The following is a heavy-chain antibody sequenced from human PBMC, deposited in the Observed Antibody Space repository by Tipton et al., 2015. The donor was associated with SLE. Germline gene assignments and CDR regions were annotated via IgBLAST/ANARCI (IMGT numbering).Heavy chain of an antibody. CDR1: GGSISTYY. CDR3: ARQLDGVDY. V-gene: IGHV4-59*01. J-gene: IGHJ4*02. D-gene: IGHD1-1*01. CDR2: VFYSGST. Sequence: GSLRLSCTVSGGSISTYYWSWIRQSPGKGLEWIGYVFYSGSTNYNPSLKSRVAMSVDTSKNQFSLRLSSVTAADTAVYYCARQLDGVDYWGQGTLVTVSS.